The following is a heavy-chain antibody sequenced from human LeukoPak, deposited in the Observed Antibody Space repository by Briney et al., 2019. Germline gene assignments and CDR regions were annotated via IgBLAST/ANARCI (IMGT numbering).Heavy chain of an antibody. J-gene: IGHJ5*02. CDR3: ARDAPSYYAGSGKNL. Sequence: ASVKVSCKASGYTFTGYYMHWVRQAPGQGLEWMGWINPNSGGTNYAQKFQGRVTMTRDTSISTAYMELSRLRSDDTAVYYCARDAPSYYAGSGKNLWGQGTLVIVSS. CDR2: INPNSGGT. D-gene: IGHD3-10*01. V-gene: IGHV1-2*02. CDR1: GYTFTGYY.